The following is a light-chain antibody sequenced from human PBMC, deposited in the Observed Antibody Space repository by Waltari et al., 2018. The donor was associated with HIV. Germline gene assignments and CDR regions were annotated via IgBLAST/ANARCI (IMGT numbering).Light chain of an antibody. J-gene: IGLJ2*01. Sequence: SYVLTQPPSVSVAPGKTARITCGGDKIGSKRVHWDQQKPGQAPVLVISDDSDRPSGIPERFSGSNSGNAATLTISRVEAGDEADYYWQVWGGSSDHPGVVFGGGTKLTVL. CDR1: KIGSKR. CDR2: DDS. V-gene: IGLV3-21*04. CDR3: QVWGGSSDHPGVV.